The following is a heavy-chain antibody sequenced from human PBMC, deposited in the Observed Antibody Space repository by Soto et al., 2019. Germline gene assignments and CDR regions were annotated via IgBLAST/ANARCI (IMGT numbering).Heavy chain of an antibody. Sequence: EVQLVESGGGLIQPGGSLRLSCAVSGFTVSNNYMSWVRQAPGKGLEGVSVIYSGGYTAYGDSVKGRFTISRDNSKNTLFLQIKSRRAADPAVFSWATDPGGGGYWGQGTLVTVSS. CDR1: GFTVSNNY. CDR3: ATDPGGGGY. CDR2: IYSGGYT. V-gene: IGHV3-53*01. J-gene: IGHJ4*02. D-gene: IGHD3-10*01.